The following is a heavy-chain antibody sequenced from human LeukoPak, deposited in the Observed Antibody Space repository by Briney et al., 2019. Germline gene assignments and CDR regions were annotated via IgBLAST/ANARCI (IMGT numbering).Heavy chain of an antibody. D-gene: IGHD6-19*01. CDR3: ARSIAVAGTYGVDY. Sequence: GASVKVSGKASGGTFSSYVISRVGRAPGQGLEWMGRIIPIFGTANYAQKFQGRVTITTDESTSTAYMELSSLRSEDTAVYYCARSIAVAGTYGVDYWGQGTLVTVSS. J-gene: IGHJ4*02. V-gene: IGHV1-69*05. CDR2: IIPIFGTA. CDR1: GGTFSSYV.